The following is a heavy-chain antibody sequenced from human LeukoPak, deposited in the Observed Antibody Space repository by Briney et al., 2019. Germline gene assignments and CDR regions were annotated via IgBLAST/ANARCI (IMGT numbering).Heavy chain of an antibody. Sequence: GRSLRLSCAASGFTFSSYAMHWVRQAPGKGLEWVAVISYDGSNKYYADSVKGRFTISRDNSKNTLYLQMNSLRAEDTAVYYCARDSQYYDFWSGSNYYYYMDVWGKGTTVTVSS. J-gene: IGHJ6*03. V-gene: IGHV3-30*04. CDR1: GFTFSSYA. D-gene: IGHD3-3*01. CDR2: ISYDGSNK. CDR3: ARDSQYYDFWSGSNYYYYMDV.